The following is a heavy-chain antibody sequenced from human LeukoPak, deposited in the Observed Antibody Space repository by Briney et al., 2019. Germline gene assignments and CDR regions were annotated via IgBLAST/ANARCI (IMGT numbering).Heavy chain of an antibody. V-gene: IGHV6-1*01. CDR2: TYFRSKWIN. CDR1: GDSVSSNSAT. D-gene: IGHD1-1*01. Sequence: SQTLSLTCAISGDSVSSNSATWNWIRQSPSRGLEWLGRTYFRSKWINDYAVSVKSRMTINPDTSKNRFSLQLNSVTPEDTALYFCARGVTGISGYWFDPWGQGTLLTVSS. CDR3: ARGVTGISGYWFDP. J-gene: IGHJ5*02.